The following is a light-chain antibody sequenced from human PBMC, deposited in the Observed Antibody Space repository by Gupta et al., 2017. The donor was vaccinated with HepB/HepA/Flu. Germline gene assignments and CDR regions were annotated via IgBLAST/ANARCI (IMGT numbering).Light chain of an antibody. CDR3: QQYNTWLLT. CDR1: QSVSSN. J-gene: IGKJ4*01. CDR2: GAS. V-gene: IGKV3-15*01. Sequence: EIVTTPSPATLSVSPGERATLSCSASQSVSSNLAWHQQEPGQAPRLLNYGASARAPAIPARFSGSGSGTAFTLTIISPHSEAFAVYYCQQYNTWLLTFGGGTKVEIK.